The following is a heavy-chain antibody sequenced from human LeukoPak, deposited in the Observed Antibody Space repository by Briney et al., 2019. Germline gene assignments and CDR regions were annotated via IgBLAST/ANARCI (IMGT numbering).Heavy chain of an antibody. CDR3: ATYCTNGVCWIDY. D-gene: IGHD2-8*01. CDR1: GFTFSSYA. V-gene: IGHV3-23*01. J-gene: IGHJ4*02. CDR2: ISGSGGST. Sequence: QSGGSLRLSCAASGFTFSSYAMSWVRQAPGKGLEWVSAISGSGGSTYYADSVKGRFTISRDNSKNTLYLQMNSLRAEDTAVYYCATYCTNGVCWIDYWGQGTLVTVSS.